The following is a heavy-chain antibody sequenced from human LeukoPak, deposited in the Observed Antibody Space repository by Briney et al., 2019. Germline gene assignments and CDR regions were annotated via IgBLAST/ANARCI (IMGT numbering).Heavy chain of an antibody. CDR1: GGSISSHY. D-gene: IGHD3-22*01. J-gene: IGHJ4*02. CDR2: IYYSGST. Sequence: SETLPLTCIVSGGSISSHYWSWIRQTPGKGLEYIGYIYYSGSTDYNPSLESRVTISLDTSKNQFSLHLSSVTAADTAVYYCARRSGVLDSRDSRYYFDHWGQGTLVTVSS. CDR3: ARRSGVLDSRDSRYYFDH. V-gene: IGHV4-59*11.